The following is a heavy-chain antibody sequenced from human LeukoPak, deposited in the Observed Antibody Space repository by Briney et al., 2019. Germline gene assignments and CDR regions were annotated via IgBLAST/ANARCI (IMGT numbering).Heavy chain of an antibody. J-gene: IGHJ4*02. Sequence: ASVKVSCKASGYTFTGYYIHWVRQAPGQGLEWMGWIKPNSGGTNYAQKFQGRVTMTRDTSISTAYMELSRLRSDDTAVYYCARGSIVGATFDYFAYWGQGTLVHVYS. CDR3: ARGSIVGATFDYFAY. CDR1: GYTFTGYY. V-gene: IGHV1-2*02. CDR2: IKPNSGGT. D-gene: IGHD1-26*01.